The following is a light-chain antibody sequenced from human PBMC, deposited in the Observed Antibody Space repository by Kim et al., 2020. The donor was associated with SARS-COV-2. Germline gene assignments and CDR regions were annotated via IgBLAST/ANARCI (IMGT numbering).Light chain of an antibody. CDR1: QSVSSSY. V-gene: IGKV3-20*01. CDR3: QQYGSSTYS. CDR2: GAS. J-gene: IGKJ2*03. Sequence: LSPGERATLSGRASQSVSSSYLAWYQQKPGQAPRLLIYGASSRATGIPDRYSGSGSGTDFTLTISRLEPEDFAVYYCQQYGSSTYSFGQGTKLEI.